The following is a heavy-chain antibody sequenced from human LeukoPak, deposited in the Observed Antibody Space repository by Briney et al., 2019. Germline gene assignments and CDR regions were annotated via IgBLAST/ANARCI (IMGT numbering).Heavy chain of an antibody. CDR1: GFTFSSYG. Sequence: GSLRLSCAASGFTFSSYGMHWVRQAPGKGLEWVAFIRYDGSNKYYADSVKGRFTISRDNSKNTLYLQMNSLRAEDTAVYYCAKDTVYYDFWSSFDIWGQGTMVTVSS. D-gene: IGHD3-3*01. V-gene: IGHV3-30*02. CDR2: IRYDGSNK. J-gene: IGHJ3*02. CDR3: AKDTVYYDFWSSFDI.